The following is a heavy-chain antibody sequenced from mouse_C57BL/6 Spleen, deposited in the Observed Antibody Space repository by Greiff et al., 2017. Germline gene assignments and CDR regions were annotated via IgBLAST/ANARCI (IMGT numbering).Heavy chain of an antibody. V-gene: IGHV1-54*01. Sequence: QVQLKQSGAELVRPGTSVKVSCKASGYAFTNYLIEWVKQRPGQGLEWIGVINPGSGGTNYNEKLKGKATLTADKSSSTAYMQLSSLTSEDSAVYFCAKGATVVGYAMDYWGQGTSVTVSS. CDR2: INPGSGGT. D-gene: IGHD1-1*01. CDR1: GYAFTNYL. J-gene: IGHJ4*01. CDR3: AKGATVVGYAMDY.